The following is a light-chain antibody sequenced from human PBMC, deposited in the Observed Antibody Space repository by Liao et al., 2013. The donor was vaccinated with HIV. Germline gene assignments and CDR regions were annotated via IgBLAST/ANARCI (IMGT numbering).Light chain of an antibody. CDR3: QAWDSSTYWV. CDR1: KLGDKY. V-gene: IGLV3-1*01. CDR2: QDN. J-gene: IGLJ3*02. Sequence: SYELTQPPSVSVSPGQTASITCSGDKLGDKYVCWYQQKSGQSPVLVIYQDNKRPFGIPERFSGSKFGNSAILTISGTQAMDEADYYCQAWDSSTYWVFGGGTKLTVL.